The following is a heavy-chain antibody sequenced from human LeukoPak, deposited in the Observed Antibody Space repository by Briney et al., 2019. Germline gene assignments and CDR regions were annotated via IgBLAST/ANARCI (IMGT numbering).Heavy chain of an antibody. CDR1: GFTFSSYW. J-gene: IGHJ4*02. CDR2: INSDGSST. V-gene: IGHV3-74*01. Sequence: PGGSLRLFCAASGFTFSSYWMYWVRQAPGKGLVWVSRINSDGSSTIYADAVKGRYTISRDNAKNTLYLQMNSLRAEDTAVYYCVRGYGGNTFDYWGQGTLVTVSS. CDR3: VRGYGGNTFDY. D-gene: IGHD4/OR15-4a*01.